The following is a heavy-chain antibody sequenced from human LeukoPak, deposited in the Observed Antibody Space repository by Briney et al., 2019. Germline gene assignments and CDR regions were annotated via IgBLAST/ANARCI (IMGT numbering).Heavy chain of an antibody. CDR2: ISAYNGNT. CDR3: SRRDSSSWYEGDWFDP. CDR1: GYTFTSYG. V-gene: IGHV1-18*01. Sequence: ASVKVSCKASGYTFTSYGISWVRQAPGQGLEWMGWISAYNGNTNYAQKLQGRVTMITDTSTSTAYMELRSLRSDDTAVYYCSRRDSSSWYEGDWFDPWGQGTLVTVSS. D-gene: IGHD6-13*01. J-gene: IGHJ5*02.